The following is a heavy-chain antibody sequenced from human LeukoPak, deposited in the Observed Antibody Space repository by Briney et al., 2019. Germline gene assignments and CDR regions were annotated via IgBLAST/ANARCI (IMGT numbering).Heavy chain of an antibody. D-gene: IGHD3-22*01. J-gene: IGHJ4*02. V-gene: IGHV1-2*06. CDR3: ATIGGYYDSSGYY. CDR2: INPNSGGT. Sequence: ASVKVSCKASGYTFTGYYMHWVRQAPGQGLEWMGRINPNSGGTNYAQKFQGRVTMTRDTSISTVYMELSRLRSDDTAVYYCATIGGYYDSSGYYWGQGTLVTVSS. CDR1: GYTFTGYY.